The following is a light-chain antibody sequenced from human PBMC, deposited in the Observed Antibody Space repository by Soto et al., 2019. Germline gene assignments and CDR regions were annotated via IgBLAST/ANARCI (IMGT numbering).Light chain of an antibody. J-gene: IGKJ4*01. CDR3: QQRCNWTPLT. V-gene: IGKV3-11*01. Sequence: EIVLTQSPATLSLSPGERATLSCRASQSVSSYLAWYQQKPGQAPRLLIYDASNRATGIPARFSGSGSGTDITLAISSLVPEDFVVYYCQQRCNWTPLTFGGGTKVEIQ. CDR2: DAS. CDR1: QSVSSY.